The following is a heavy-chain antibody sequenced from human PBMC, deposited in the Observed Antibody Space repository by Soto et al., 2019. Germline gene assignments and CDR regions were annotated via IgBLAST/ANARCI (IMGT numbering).Heavy chain of an antibody. Sequence: QVQLVESGGGVVQPGRSLRLSCAASGFTFSSYGMHWVRQAPGKGLEWVAVIWYDGSNKYYADSVKGRFTISRDNSKNLPYQQMNSLRAEDKAVYYWARDVLRYFDWLSTGESMDVWGQGTTVTVSS. CDR3: ARDVLRYFDWLSTGESMDV. D-gene: IGHD3-9*01. V-gene: IGHV3-33*01. CDR2: IWYDGSNK. CDR1: GFTFSSYG. J-gene: IGHJ6*02.